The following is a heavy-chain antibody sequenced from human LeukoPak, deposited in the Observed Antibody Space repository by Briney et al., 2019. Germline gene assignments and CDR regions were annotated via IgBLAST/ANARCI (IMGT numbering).Heavy chain of an antibody. Sequence: ASVKVSRKASGYTFTDYYIHWVRQAPGQGLEWMGWVNPKNGGTNYAQKFQGRVTMTRDTSISTLYMELSRLESDDTAIYYCARESSGGSYYAYWGQGTLVTVSA. J-gene: IGHJ4*02. CDR3: ARESSGGSYYAY. CDR1: GYTFTDYY. CDR2: VNPKNGGT. V-gene: IGHV1-2*02. D-gene: IGHD1-26*01.